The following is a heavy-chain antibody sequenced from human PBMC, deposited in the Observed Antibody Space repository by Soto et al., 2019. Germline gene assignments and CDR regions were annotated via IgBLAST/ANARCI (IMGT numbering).Heavy chain of an antibody. J-gene: IGHJ4*02. CDR2: ISAYNGNT. V-gene: IGHV1-18*01. D-gene: IGHD3-3*01. CDR3: ARDSNVLRFLEWFTHASPFDY. Sequence: VSVKVSCKASGYTFTSYGISWVRQAPGQGLEWMGWISAYNGNTNYAQKLQGRVTMTTDTSTSTAYMELRSLRSDDTAVYYCARDSNVLRFLEWFTHASPFDYWGQGTLVTVSS. CDR1: GYTFTSYG.